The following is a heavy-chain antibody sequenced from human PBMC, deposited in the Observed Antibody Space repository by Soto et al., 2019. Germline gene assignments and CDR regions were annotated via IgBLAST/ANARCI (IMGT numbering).Heavy chain of an antibody. J-gene: IGHJ4*02. CDR3: AHSTNYYGSGSYYKANYFDY. CDR2: IYWDDDK. CDR1: GFSLSTSGVG. D-gene: IGHD3-10*01. V-gene: IGHV2-5*02. Sequence: QITLKESGPTLVKPTQTLTLTCTFSGFSLSTSGVGGGWIRQPPGKALEWLALIYWDDDKRYSPSLKSRLTITKDTSKNQVVLTMTNMDPVDTATYDCAHSTNYYGSGSYYKANYFDYWGQGTLVTVSS.